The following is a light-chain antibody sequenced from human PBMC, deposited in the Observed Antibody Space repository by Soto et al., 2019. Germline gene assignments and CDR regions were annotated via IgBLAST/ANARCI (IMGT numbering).Light chain of an antibody. CDR2: DAS. CDR1: QSISSW. V-gene: IGKV1-5*01. J-gene: IGKJ1*01. CDR3: HQYNNYPLT. Sequence: DIQMTQSPSTLSASVGDRVTITCRASQSISSWLAWYQQKPGKAPKVLIYDASSLESGVTSRFSGSGSGTEFTLTISSLQPDDFATYYCHQYNNYPLTFGQGTKVETK.